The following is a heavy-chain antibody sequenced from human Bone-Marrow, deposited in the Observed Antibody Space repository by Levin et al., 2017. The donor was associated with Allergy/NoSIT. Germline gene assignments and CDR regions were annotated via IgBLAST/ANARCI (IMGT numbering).Heavy chain of an antibody. D-gene: IGHD3-10*01. Sequence: SETLSLTCTVSGGSISRGFYYWSWIRQPAGKRLEWVGRLYSSGSTNYNPSLKSRVTISVDTSKNQFSLKLSSVTAADTAVYYCARSPMVRGVGIYYYYMDVWGKGTTVTVSS. CDR1: GGSISRGFYY. V-gene: IGHV4-61*02. J-gene: IGHJ6*03. CDR3: ARSPMVRGVGIYYYYMDV. CDR2: LYSSGST.